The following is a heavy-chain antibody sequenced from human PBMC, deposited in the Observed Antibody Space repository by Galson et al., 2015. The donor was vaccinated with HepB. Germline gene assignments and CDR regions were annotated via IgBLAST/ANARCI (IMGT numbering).Heavy chain of an antibody. CDR1: GYTFTSYG. J-gene: IGHJ4*02. D-gene: IGHD6-13*01. CDR3: ARGVAAADFDY. CDR2: ISGDTGNR. Sequence: QSGAEVKKPGASVKVSCKASGYTFTSYGISWVRQAPGQGLEWMGWISGDTGNRNYVQKLQGRVSMTTDTSTSTAYMELRSLRSDDTAVYYCARGVAAADFDYWGQGTLVTVSS. V-gene: IGHV1-18*01.